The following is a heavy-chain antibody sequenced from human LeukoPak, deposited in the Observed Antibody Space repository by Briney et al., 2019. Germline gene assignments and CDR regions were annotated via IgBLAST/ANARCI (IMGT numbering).Heavy chain of an antibody. V-gene: IGHV4-59*08. CDR2: IYYSGST. CDR3: ARLGIMTTVTTYYYYYYGMDV. Sequence: SETLSLTCTVSGGSISRYYWSWIRQPPGKGLEWIGYIYYSGSTNYNPSLKSRVTISVDTSKNQFSLKLSSVTAADTAVYYCARLGIMTTVTTYYYYYYGMDVWGQGTTVTVSS. J-gene: IGHJ6*02. D-gene: IGHD4-17*01. CDR1: GGSISRYY.